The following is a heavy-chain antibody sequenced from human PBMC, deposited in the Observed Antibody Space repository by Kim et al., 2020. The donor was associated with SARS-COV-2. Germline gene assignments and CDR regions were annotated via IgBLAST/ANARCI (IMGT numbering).Heavy chain of an antibody. D-gene: IGHD6-13*01. CDR3: ARDHRQQLVVLFDY. CDR2: IYYSGST. Sequence: SETLSLTCTVSGGSISSSSYYWGWIRQPPGKGLEWIGSIYYSGSTYYNPSLKSRVTISVDTSKNQFSLKLSSETAADTAVYYCARDHRQQLVVLFDYWGQGTLVTVSS. J-gene: IGHJ4*02. CDR1: GGSISSSSYY. V-gene: IGHV4-39*07.